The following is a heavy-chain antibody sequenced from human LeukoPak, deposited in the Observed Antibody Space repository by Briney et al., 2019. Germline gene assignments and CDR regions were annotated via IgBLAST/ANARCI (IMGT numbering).Heavy chain of an antibody. CDR1: GGTFSSYA. CDR3: ARDSDIYALGAEYFQH. D-gene: IGHD5/OR15-5a*01. V-gene: IGHV1-69*05. J-gene: IGHJ1*01. Sequence: SVRVSCKASGGTFSSYAISWVRQAPGQGLEWMGRIIPIFGTANYAQKFQGRVTITTDESTSTAYMELSSLRSEDTAVYYCARDSDIYALGAEYFQHWGQGTLVTVSS. CDR2: IIPIFGTA.